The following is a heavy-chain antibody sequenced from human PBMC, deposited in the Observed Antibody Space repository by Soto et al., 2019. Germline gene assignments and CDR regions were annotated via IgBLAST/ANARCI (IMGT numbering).Heavy chain of an antibody. D-gene: IGHD2-2*01. Sequence: SETLSLTCTVSGDSIRSYYWSWIRQPPGKGLEWIGYIYYSGYTSYNPSLKSRVTISVDTSKNQFSLKLNSVTAADTAVYYCATCLTRTSPSPPAEQYHLNSWGQGTLVTVSS. J-gene: IGHJ4*02. CDR3: ATCLTRTSPSPPAEQYHLNS. V-gene: IGHV4-59*01. CDR1: GDSIRSYY. CDR2: IYYSGYT.